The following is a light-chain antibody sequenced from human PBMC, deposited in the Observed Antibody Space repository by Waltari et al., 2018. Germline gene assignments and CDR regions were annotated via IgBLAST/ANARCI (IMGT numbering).Light chain of an antibody. Sequence: QSALTQPRSVSGSPGQSVTISCPGTSSDDGGYNYVSWYQQHPGKAPNLMIYDVSKRPSGVPDRFSGSKSGNTASLTISGLQAEDEADYYCCSYAGSYTLVFGGGTKLTVL. CDR2: DVS. CDR3: CSYAGSYTLV. CDR1: SSDDGGYNY. J-gene: IGLJ2*01. V-gene: IGLV2-11*01.